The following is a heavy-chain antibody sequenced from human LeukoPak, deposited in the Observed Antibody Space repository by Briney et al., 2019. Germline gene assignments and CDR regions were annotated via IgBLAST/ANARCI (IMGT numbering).Heavy chain of an antibody. J-gene: IGHJ6*03. V-gene: IGHV4-39*01. Sequence: SETLSLTCTVSGGSISSSSYYWGWIRQPPGKGLEWIGSIYYSGSTYYNPSLKSRVTISVDTSKNQFSLKLSSVTAADTAVYYCASYIAASPFCMDVWGKGTTVTVSS. CDR2: IYYSGST. CDR3: ASYIAASPFCMDV. CDR1: GGSISSSSYY. D-gene: IGHD6-6*01.